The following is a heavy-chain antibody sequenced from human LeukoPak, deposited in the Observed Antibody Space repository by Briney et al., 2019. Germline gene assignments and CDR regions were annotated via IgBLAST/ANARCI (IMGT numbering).Heavy chain of an antibody. Sequence: PSETLSLTCTVSGGSISSHYWSWIRQPPGKGLEWIGYIYYSGSTNYNPSLKSRATISVDTSKNQFSLKLSSVTAADTAVYYCASTEAGYYDSSGTGTFDYWGQGTLVTVSS. CDR1: GGSISSHY. V-gene: IGHV4-59*11. CDR3: ASTEAGYYDSSGTGTFDY. J-gene: IGHJ4*02. CDR2: IYYSGST. D-gene: IGHD3-22*01.